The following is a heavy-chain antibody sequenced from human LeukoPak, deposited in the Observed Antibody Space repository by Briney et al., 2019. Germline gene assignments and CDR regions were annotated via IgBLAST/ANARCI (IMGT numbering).Heavy chain of an antibody. CDR3: ARQDRTYQLPCCDAFDI. D-gene: IGHD2-2*01. CDR2: INHSGDT. CDR1: GGSFSGYY. V-gene: IGHV4-34*01. Sequence: PSETLSLTCAVYGGSFSGYYWSWIRQPPGKGLEWVGEINHSGDTNYNSSLKSRVTISVDTSKNQFSLKLSSVTAADTAVYYCARQDRTYQLPCCDAFDIWGQGTMVTVSS. J-gene: IGHJ3*02.